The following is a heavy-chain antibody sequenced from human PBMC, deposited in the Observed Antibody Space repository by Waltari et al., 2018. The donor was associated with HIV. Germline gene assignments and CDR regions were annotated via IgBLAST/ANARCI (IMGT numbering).Heavy chain of an antibody. CDR1: GFTFDDYA. Sequence: EVQLVESGGGLVQPGRSLRLSCAASGFTFDDYAMHWVRQAPGKGLEWVSAISWNSVTTDYADSGKGRFTISRDNAKNSLYLQVNSLRTEDTALYYCAKDRTAMVFYAGYFDYWGQGTLVTVSS. CDR2: ISWNSVTT. CDR3: AKDRTAMVFYAGYFDY. J-gene: IGHJ4*02. D-gene: IGHD5-18*01. V-gene: IGHV3-9*01.